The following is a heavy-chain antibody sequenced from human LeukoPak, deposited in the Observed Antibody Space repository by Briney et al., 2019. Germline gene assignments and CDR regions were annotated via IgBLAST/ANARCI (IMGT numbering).Heavy chain of an antibody. CDR2: ISDSGGRT. J-gene: IGHJ3*02. CDR3: AKGNGVTATFDAFDI. V-gene: IGHV3-23*01. Sequence: GGSLRLSCAASGFTFSNHAMSWARQAPGKGLEWVSSISDSGGRTFYADSVKGRFTISRDDSKKTLYLQMNSLRAEDTAVYYCAKGNGVTATFDAFDIWGQGTMVTVSS. CDR1: GFTFSNHA. D-gene: IGHD2-21*02.